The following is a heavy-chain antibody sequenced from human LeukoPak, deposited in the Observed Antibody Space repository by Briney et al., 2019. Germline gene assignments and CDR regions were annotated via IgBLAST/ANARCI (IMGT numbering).Heavy chain of an antibody. CDR1: GFSFSNFA. CDR2: ISDYT. CDR3: ARAGVGAIYYFDY. D-gene: IGHD1-26*01. Sequence: GGSLRLSCAASGFSFSNFAMSWVRQAPGKGLEWVSAISDYTYYADSVRGRFTISRDNSKNTLYLQMKSLRVEDTAVYYCARAGVGAIYYFDYWGQGTLVTVSS. J-gene: IGHJ4*02. V-gene: IGHV3-23*01.